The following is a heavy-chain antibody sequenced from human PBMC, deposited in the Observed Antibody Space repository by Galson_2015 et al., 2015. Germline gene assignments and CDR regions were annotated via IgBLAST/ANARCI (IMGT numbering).Heavy chain of an antibody. CDR2: ISGSGGST. CDR1: GFTFSSYA. Sequence: SLRLSCAASGFTFSSYAMSWVRQAPGKGLEWVSAISGSGGSTYYADSVKGRFTISRDNSKNTLYLQMNSLRAEDTAVYYCAREGYCSGGSCYSDINYYYYYGMDVWGQGTTVTVSS. D-gene: IGHD2-15*01. V-gene: IGHV3-23*01. J-gene: IGHJ6*02. CDR3: AREGYCSGGSCYSDINYYYYYGMDV.